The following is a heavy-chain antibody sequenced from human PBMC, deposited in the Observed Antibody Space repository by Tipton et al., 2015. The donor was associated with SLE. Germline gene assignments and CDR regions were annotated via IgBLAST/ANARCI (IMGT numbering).Heavy chain of an antibody. J-gene: IGHJ6*03. Sequence: TLSLTCTVSGGSISSHYWSWIRQPPGKGLEWIGYIYYSGSTNYNPSLKSRVTISVDTSKNQFSLKLSSVTAADTAVYYCARDKKAPSYYYYYMDVWGKGTTVTVSS. CDR2: IYYSGST. V-gene: IGHV4-59*11. CDR3: ARDKKAPSYYYYYMDV. CDR1: GGSISSHY.